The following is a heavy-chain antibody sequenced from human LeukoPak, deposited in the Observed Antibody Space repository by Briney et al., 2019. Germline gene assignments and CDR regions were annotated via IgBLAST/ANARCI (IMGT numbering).Heavy chain of an antibody. Sequence: SETLSLTCTVSGGSFSGSYYWGWIRQPPGKGLEWIGSIYSGGRIYYNPSLKSRVTISVDTSKNHFSLKLTSVTAADTAVYYCARAPWAYGNYVHAFDIWGQGTMVAVSS. CDR2: IYSGGRI. CDR3: ARAPWAYGNYVHAFDI. D-gene: IGHD4-11*01. V-gene: IGHV4-39*07. CDR1: GGSFSGSYY. J-gene: IGHJ3*02.